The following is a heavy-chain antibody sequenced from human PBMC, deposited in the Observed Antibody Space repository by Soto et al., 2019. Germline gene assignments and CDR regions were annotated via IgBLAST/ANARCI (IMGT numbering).Heavy chain of an antibody. Sequence: SETLSLTCAVYGGSFSVSYWSWIRQPPGKGLEWIGEINHSGTTNYNPSLKSRVTISVDTSKNQFSLKLSSVAAADTALYFCATYGANSHYWGQGTLVTVSS. D-gene: IGHD4-17*01. J-gene: IGHJ4*02. CDR2: INHSGTT. V-gene: IGHV4-34*01. CDR1: GGSFSVSY. CDR3: ATYGANSHY.